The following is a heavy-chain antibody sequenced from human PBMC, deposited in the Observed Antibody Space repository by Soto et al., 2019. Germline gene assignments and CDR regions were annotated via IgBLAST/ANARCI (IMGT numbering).Heavy chain of an antibody. Sequence: SETLSLTCSVSGGSVTSGSYYWSWIRQSPGKGLESIGYVFQGANTDYNPSLKGRVTISVDTSRNQFSLDLTSVTAADTAVYYCAAALGPTTGIDYRGKGTRGVVSS. V-gene: IGHV4-61*01. D-gene: IGHD2-8*02. CDR3: AAALGPTTGIDY. J-gene: IGHJ4*02. CDR1: GGSVTSGSYY. CDR2: VFQGANT.